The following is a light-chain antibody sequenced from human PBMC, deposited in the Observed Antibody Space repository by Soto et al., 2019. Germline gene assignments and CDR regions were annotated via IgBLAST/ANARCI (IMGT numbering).Light chain of an antibody. J-gene: IGLJ1*01. CDR2: EVS. V-gene: IGLV2-23*02. Sequence: LTQPASVSGSPGQSITISCTGTSSDVGSYNLVSWYQQHPGKAPKLMIYEVSKRPSGVSNRFSGSKSGNTASLTISGLQAEDEADYYCCSYAGSRVFGTGTKVTVL. CDR1: SSDVGSYNL. CDR3: CSYAGSRV.